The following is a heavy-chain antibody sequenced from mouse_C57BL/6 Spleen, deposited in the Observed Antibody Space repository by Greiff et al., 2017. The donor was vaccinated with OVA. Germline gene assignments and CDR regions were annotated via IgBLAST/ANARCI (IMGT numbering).Heavy chain of an antibody. Sequence: VKLQESGAELVKPGASVKISCKASGYAFSSYWMNWVKQRPGKGLEWIGQIYPGDGDTNYNGKFKGKATLTADKSSSTAYMQLSSLTSEDSAVYFCARRGDGYLFDYWGQGTTLTVSS. D-gene: IGHD2-3*01. J-gene: IGHJ2*01. CDR3: ARRGDGYLFDY. CDR2: IYPGDGDT. V-gene: IGHV1-80*01. CDR1: GYAFSSYW.